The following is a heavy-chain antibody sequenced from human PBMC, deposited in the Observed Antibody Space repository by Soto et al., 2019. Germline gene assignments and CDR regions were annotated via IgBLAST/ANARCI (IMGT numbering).Heavy chain of an antibody. CDR1: GFSFSSYA. CDR2: ISGSDGST. Sequence: EVQLLESGGGLVQPGGSLRLSCVASGFSFSSYAMSWVRQAPGEGLEWVSVISGSDGSTYYAGSVKGRFTISRDDSKNSLYLQMNSLRAEDTAVYYCARAPSIEGFSYGLRHFEYWGQGTLVTVSS. CDR3: ARAPSIEGFSYGLRHFEY. V-gene: IGHV3-23*01. D-gene: IGHD5-18*01. J-gene: IGHJ4*02.